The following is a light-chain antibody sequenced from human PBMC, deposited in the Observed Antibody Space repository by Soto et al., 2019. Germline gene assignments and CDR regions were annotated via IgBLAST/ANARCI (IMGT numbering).Light chain of an antibody. CDR1: QRISSN. CDR2: GAS. J-gene: IGKJ2*01. CDR3: QQYNNWPPAYT. Sequence: IVMTQSPATLSVSPGERATLSCRASQRISSNLAWYQQKPGQAPRLLIYGASTRATGIPERFSGSGSGTEFTLTISSLQSEDFAVYYCQQYNNWPPAYTFGQGTKVDIK. V-gene: IGKV3-15*01.